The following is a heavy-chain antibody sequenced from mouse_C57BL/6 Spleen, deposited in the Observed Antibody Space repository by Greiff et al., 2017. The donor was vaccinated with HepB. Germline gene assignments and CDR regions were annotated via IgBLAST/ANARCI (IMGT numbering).Heavy chain of an antibody. J-gene: IGHJ3*01. D-gene: IGHD1-1*01. CDR2: ISNGGGST. Sequence: EVQLVESGGGLVQPGGSLKLSCAASGFTFSDYYMYWVRQTPEKRLEWVAYISNGGGSTYYPDTVKGRFTISRDNAKNTLYLQMSRLKSEDTAMYYCARHQDGSSSFAYWGQGTLVTVSA. V-gene: IGHV5-12*01. CDR1: GFTFSDYY. CDR3: ARHQDGSSSFAY.